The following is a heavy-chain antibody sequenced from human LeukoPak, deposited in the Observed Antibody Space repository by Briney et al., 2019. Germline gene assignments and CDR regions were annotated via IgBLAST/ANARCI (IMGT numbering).Heavy chain of an antibody. Sequence: QPGGSLRLSCAASGFTFSSYEMNWVRQAPGKGLEWVSYISSSGSTIYYADSVKGRFTISRDNAKNSLYLQMNSLRAEDTAVYYCARVVRYFDWPKDAGDYWGQGTLVTVSS. V-gene: IGHV3-48*03. J-gene: IGHJ4*02. CDR1: GFTFSSYE. CDR2: ISSSGSTI. D-gene: IGHD3-9*01. CDR3: ARVVRYFDWPKDAGDY.